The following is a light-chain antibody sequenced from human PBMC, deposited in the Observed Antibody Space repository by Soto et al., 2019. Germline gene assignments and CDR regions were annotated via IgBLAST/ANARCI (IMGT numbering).Light chain of an antibody. Sequence: QSVLTQPPSASGTPGQRVTISCSGTSYNIGNNYEYWYQQLPGAAPQLLMYKNDQRPSGVPDRFSGSKSGTSASLAISGLRSEDGADYYCAAWDDSLSGVVFGGGTKVTVL. V-gene: IGLV1-47*01. J-gene: IGLJ2*01. CDR3: AAWDDSLSGVV. CDR2: KND. CDR1: SYNIGNNY.